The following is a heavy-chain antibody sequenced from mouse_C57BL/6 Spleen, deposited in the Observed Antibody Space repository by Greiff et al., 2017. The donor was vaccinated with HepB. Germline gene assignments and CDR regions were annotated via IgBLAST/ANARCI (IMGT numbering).Heavy chain of an antibody. CDR1: GYAFSSSW. Sequence: QVQLQQSGPELVKPGASVKISCTASGYAFSSSWMNWVKQRPGKGLEWIGRIYPGDGDTNYNGKFKGKATLTADKSSSTAYMQLSSLTTEDSAVYFCANWDCYAMDYWGQGTSVTVSS. V-gene: IGHV1-82*01. D-gene: IGHD4-1*01. J-gene: IGHJ4*01. CDR2: IYPGDGDT. CDR3: ANWDCYAMDY.